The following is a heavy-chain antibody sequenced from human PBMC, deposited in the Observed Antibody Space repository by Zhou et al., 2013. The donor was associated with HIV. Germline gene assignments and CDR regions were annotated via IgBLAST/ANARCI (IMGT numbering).Heavy chain of an antibody. Sequence: QVQLVQSGTEMKKTGASVKVSCKTSGYKFSNYAITWVRQVPGQGLEWMGWISPYNGNTNFAQKVHDRITMTTDKSTTTVYMELRALRSDDTAVYYCARGSRYCIGTSCTRNQYMDVWGKGTTVTVSS. CDR2: ISPYNGNT. CDR3: ARGSRYCIGTSCTRNQYMDV. D-gene: IGHD2-2*01. CDR1: GYKFSNYA. V-gene: IGHV1-18*01. J-gene: IGHJ6*03.